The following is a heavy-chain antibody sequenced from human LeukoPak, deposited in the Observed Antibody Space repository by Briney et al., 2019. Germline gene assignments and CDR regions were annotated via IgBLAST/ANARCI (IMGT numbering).Heavy chain of an antibody. J-gene: IGHJ2*01. CDR1: GFTVSSNY. D-gene: IGHD1-26*01. CDR2: IYSGGST. CDR3: AKLEELTSFDL. Sequence: PGGSLTLSCAASGFTVSSNYMSRVRQAPGKGLEWVSVIYSGGSTYYADSVKGRFTISRDNSKNTLYLQMNSLRPEDTAIYYCAKLEELTSFDLWGRGTLVTVSS. V-gene: IGHV3-53*05.